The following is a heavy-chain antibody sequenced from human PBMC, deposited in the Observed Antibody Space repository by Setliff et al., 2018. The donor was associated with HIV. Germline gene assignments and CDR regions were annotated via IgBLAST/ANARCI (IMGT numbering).Heavy chain of an antibody. CDR3: ARVREVATIDAFDI. CDR2: LSSSSDYI. CDR1: GFSFRDYY. D-gene: IGHD2-15*01. J-gene: IGHJ3*02. V-gene: IGHV3-11*05. Sequence: TGGSLRLSCVASGFSFRDYYMSWIRQAPGKGLEWVSTLSSSSDYISYADSVKGRFRISRDNAKNALYLQMDTLRAGDTAVYYCARVREVATIDAFDIWGQGTMVTVSS.